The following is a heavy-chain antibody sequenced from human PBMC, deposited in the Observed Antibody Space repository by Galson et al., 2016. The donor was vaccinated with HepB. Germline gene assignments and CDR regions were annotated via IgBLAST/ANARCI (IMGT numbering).Heavy chain of an antibody. J-gene: IGHJ4*02. V-gene: IGHV3-30*18. CDR2: ISYDGTNK. Sequence: SLRLSCAASGFTFSSYGMHWVRQAPGKGLEWVAVISYDGTNKYYTDSAKGRFTTSRDNSKNTLYLQMNSLRAEDTAVYYCAKLVGAANKELDYWGRGTLVTVSS. CDR1: GFTFSSYG. CDR3: AKLVGAANKELDY. D-gene: IGHD1-26*01.